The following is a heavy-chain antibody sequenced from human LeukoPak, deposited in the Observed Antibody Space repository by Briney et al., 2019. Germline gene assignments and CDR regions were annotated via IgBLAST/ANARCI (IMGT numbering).Heavy chain of an antibody. D-gene: IGHD3-16*01. CDR2: IYSDNT. CDR1: GFTVSSNS. Sequence: GGSLRLSCTVSGFTVSSNSMSWVRQAPGKGLEWVSFIYSDNTHYSDSVKGRFTISRDNAKNSLYLQMNSLRAEDTAVYYCAKDDAWGRFYHWGQGTLVTVSS. CDR3: AKDDAWGRFYH. V-gene: IGHV3-53*01. J-gene: IGHJ1*01.